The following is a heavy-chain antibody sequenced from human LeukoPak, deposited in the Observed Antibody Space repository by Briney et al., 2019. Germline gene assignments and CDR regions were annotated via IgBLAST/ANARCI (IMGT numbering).Heavy chain of an antibody. Sequence: PGGSLRLSCAASGFSFRGYGMHWVRQAPGKGLEWVAFLEYDGTTKYHVDSVKGRFTISRDNSKNTLYLQMDSLSVEDTAIYYCANRECRGGSCNFDFWGQGTLVTVSS. CDR1: GFSFRGYG. V-gene: IGHV3-30*02. CDR3: ANRECRGGSCNFDF. CDR2: LEYDGTTK. D-gene: IGHD2-15*01. J-gene: IGHJ4*02.